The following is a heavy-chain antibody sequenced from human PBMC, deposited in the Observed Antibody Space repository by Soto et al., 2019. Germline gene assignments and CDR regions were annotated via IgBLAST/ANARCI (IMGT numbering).Heavy chain of an antibody. CDR2: IIPIFGTA. V-gene: IGHV1-69*06. D-gene: IGHD2-21*01. CDR1: GGTFSSYA. CDR3: LRDRVGVGGGGNAFDI. Sequence: ASVKVSCKASGGTFSSYAISWVRQAPGQGLEWMGGIIPIFGTANYAQKFQGRVTITADKSTRTAYMELSRLRSEDSGVYSGLRDRVGVGGGGNAFDIWGQGTMVTVSS. J-gene: IGHJ3*02.